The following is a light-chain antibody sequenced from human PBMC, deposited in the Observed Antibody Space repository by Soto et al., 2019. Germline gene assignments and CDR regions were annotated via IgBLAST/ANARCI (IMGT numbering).Light chain of an antibody. CDR1: QSVSSN. CDR3: QQYNDWPRT. Sequence: EIVVTQSPATLSVSPGERATLSCRASQSVSSNLAWYQQKPGQAPRLLIYGASTRATGIPARFSGSGSGTEFTLTFSSLQSEDFAVYYCQQYNDWPRTFGQGTKVEIK. CDR2: GAS. V-gene: IGKV3-15*01. J-gene: IGKJ1*01.